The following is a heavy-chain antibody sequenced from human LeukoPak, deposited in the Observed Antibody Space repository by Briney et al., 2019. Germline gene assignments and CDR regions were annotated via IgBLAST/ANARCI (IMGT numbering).Heavy chain of an antibody. CDR1: GFTFSRYT. Sequence: GSLRLSCAASGFTFSRYTMGWIRQPPGKGLEWIGYIYYSGSTNYNPSLKSRVTISVDTSKNQFSLKLSSVTAADTAVYYCASSDKHGYNGYWGQGTLVTVSS. V-gene: IGHV4-59*08. CDR2: IYYSGST. CDR3: ASSDKHGYNGY. J-gene: IGHJ4*02. D-gene: IGHD5-24*01.